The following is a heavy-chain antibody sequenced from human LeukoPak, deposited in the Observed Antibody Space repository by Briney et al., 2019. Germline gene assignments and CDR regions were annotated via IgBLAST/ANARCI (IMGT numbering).Heavy chain of an antibody. J-gene: IGHJ4*02. CDR2: IYYSGST. CDR3: AKRDDSGGNLVDL. Sequence: SETLSLTCTVSGGSIRSVSHSWVWIRQPPGKGLEWIGSIYYSGSTYYNSSLENRVTISIDTSKNHFSLRLRSLSAADTSVYYCAKRDDSGGNLVDLWGQGTLVTVSS. D-gene: IGHD3-22*01. V-gene: IGHV4-39*02. CDR1: GGSIRSVSHS.